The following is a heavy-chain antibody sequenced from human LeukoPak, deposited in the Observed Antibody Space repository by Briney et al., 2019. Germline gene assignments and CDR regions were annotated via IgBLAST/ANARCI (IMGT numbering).Heavy chain of an antibody. CDR3: ARALYYYYGMDV. J-gene: IGHJ6*02. Sequence: SETLSLTCNVSGGSISSTNYYWGWIRQAPGKGLEWLGNVYYTGTTYYNPSLKSRLTISVDTSKNQFSLKLSSVTAADTAVYYCARALYYYYGMDVWGQGTTVTVSS. CDR1: GGSISSTNYY. CDR2: VYYTGTT. V-gene: IGHV4-39*07.